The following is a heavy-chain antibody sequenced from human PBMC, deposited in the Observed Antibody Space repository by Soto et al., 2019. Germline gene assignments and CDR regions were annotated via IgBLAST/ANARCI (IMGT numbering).Heavy chain of an antibody. Sequence: PGGSLRLSCAASRFTFSTYEMNWVRQAPGKGLEWVSYTSTSGSTVYYADSVKGRFTISRDNTRNSLYLQMNSLRDEDTALYYCVRYCSTTLCNGVATRTFDYWGQGTLVTVSS. D-gene: IGHD2-2*01. CDR2: TSTSGSTV. V-gene: IGHV3-48*03. J-gene: IGHJ4*02. CDR1: RFTFSTYE. CDR3: VRYCSTTLCNGVATRTFDY.